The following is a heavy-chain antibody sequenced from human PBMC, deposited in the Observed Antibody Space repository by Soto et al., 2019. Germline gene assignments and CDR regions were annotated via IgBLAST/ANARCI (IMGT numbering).Heavy chain of an antibody. Sequence: ASVKVSCKASGYTFTGYYMHWVRQAPGQGLEWMGWINPNSGGTNYAQKFQGRVTMTRDTSISTAYMELSRLRSDDTAVFYCASPLYGSGKDYYYYGMDVWGQGTTVTVSS. CDR3: ASPLYGSGKDYYYYGMDV. D-gene: IGHD3-10*01. CDR1: GYTFTGYY. CDR2: INPNSGGT. J-gene: IGHJ6*02. V-gene: IGHV1-2*02.